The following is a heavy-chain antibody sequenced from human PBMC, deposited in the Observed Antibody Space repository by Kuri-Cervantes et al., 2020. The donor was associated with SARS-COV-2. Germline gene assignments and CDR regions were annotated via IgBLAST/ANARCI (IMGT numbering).Heavy chain of an antibody. CDR1: GGTFSSYA. J-gene: IGHJ3*02. CDR3: ARDRRGATRPDAFDI. Sequence: SVKVSCKASGGTFSSYAISWVRQAPGQGLEWMGGIIPIFGTANYAQKFQGRVTITADESTSTAYMELSSLRSEDTAVYYCARDRRGATRPDAFDIWGQGTTVTVSS. D-gene: IGHD3-10*01. V-gene: IGHV1-69*13. CDR2: IIPIFGTA.